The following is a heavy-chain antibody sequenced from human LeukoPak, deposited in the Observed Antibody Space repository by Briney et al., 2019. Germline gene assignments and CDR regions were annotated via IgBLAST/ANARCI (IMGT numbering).Heavy chain of an antibody. Sequence: GGSLRLSCAASGFTFSSYAMSWVRQAPGKGLEWVSSISSSSSYIYYADSVKGRFTISRDNAKNSLYLQMNSLRAEDTAVYYCARDAAAAGILIYGMDVWGQGTTVTVSS. D-gene: IGHD6-13*01. V-gene: IGHV3-21*01. J-gene: IGHJ6*02. CDR1: GFTFSSYA. CDR2: ISSSSSYI. CDR3: ARDAAAAGILIYGMDV.